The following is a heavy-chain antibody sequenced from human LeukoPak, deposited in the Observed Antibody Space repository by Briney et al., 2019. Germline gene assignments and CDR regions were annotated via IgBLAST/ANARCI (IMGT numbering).Heavy chain of an antibody. D-gene: IGHD3-22*01. Sequence: PGGSLRLSCAASGFTFSSYGMHWVRQAPGKGLEWVAVISYDGSNKYYADSVKGRFTISRDNSKNTLYLQMNSLRAEDTAVYYCARLWDYYDSSGYYSHFDYWGQGTLVTVSS. CDR2: ISYDGSNK. J-gene: IGHJ4*02. CDR3: ARLWDYYDSSGYYSHFDY. CDR1: GFTFSSYG. V-gene: IGHV3-30*03.